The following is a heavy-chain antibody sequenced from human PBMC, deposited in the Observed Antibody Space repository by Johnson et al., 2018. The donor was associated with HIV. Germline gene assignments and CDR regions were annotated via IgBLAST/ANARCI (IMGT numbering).Heavy chain of an antibody. CDR2: IKQDGSEK. V-gene: IGHV3-7*05. CDR1: GFTFSSYW. Sequence: MLLVESGGGLVQPGGSLRLSCAASGFTFSSYWMSWVRQAPGKGLEWVANIKQDGSEKYYVDSVKGRFTISRDNAKNSLYLQMNSLRAEDTAVYYCARDRNHYDFWSGYYYDACDIWCQGTMVTVSS. CDR3: ARDRNHYDFWSGYYYDACDI. J-gene: IGHJ3*02. D-gene: IGHD3-3*01.